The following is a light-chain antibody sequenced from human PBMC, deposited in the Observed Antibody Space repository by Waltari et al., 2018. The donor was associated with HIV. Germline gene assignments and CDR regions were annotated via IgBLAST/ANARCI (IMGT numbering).Light chain of an antibody. V-gene: IGKV1-16*02. CDR1: HDISNY. CDR2: AAS. CDR3: QQYKGYPLT. Sequence: DIQMTQSPSSLSASVGDRVTITCRASHDISNYLAWFQQKPGEAPKSLIYAASTLQSGVPSKFRGSGSETYFTLTINSLQSEYSATYYCQQYKGYPLTFGQGTRLEIK. J-gene: IGKJ5*01.